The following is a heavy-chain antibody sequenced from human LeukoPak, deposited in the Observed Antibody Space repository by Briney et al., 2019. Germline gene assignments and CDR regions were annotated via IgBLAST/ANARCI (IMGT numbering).Heavy chain of an antibody. V-gene: IGHV3-7*01. CDR2: IKQDGSEK. D-gene: IGHD3-22*01. CDR3: ARDFLYYYDSSGYWWFDP. J-gene: IGHJ5*02. Sequence: PGGSLRLSCAVSGFTFSSYWMSWVRQAPGKGLEWVANIKQDGSEKYYVDSVKGRFTISRDNAKNSLYLQMNSLRAEDTAVYYCARDFLYYYDSSGYWWFDPWGQGTLVTVSS. CDR1: GFTFSSYW.